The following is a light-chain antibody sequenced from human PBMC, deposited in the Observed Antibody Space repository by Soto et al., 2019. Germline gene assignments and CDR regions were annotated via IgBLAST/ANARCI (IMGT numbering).Light chain of an antibody. CDR1: QGLSSR. J-gene: IGKJ4*01. CDR3: QQLNSYPRAFT. Sequence: DIQLTQSPSFLSASVGERVTIACRASQGLSSRLAWYQQRPGKAPKLLIYAAATLQSGASSRFSGSGSGTEFTLTISSLQPEDFATYYYQQLNSYPRAFTFGGGTKVEIK. V-gene: IGKV1-9*01. CDR2: AAA.